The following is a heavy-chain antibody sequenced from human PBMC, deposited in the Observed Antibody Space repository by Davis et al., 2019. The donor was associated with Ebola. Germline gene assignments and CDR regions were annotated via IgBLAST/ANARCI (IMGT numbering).Heavy chain of an antibody. J-gene: IGHJ5*02. CDR1: GGSISSYY. CDR2: IYYSGST. CDR3: ARESSSGWTRWFDP. D-gene: IGHD6-19*01. Sequence: PSETLSLTCTVSGGSISSYYWSWIRQPPGKGLEWIGYIYYSGSTNYNPSLKSRVTISVDTSKNQFSLKLSSVTAADTAVYYCARESSSGWTRWFDPWGQGTLVTVSS. V-gene: IGHV4-59*01.